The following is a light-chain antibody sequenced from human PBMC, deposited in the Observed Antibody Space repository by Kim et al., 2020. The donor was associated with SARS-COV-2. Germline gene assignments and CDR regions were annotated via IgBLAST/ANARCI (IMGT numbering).Light chain of an antibody. V-gene: IGLV3-1*01. CDR2: QDS. CDR1: KLGDKY. Sequence: PSGSVSPGQTASITCSGDKLGDKYACWYQQKPGQSPVLVIYQDSKRPSGIPERFSGSNSGNTATLTISGTQAMDEADYYCQAWDRVFGGGTQLTVL. CDR3: QAWDRV. J-gene: IGLJ3*02.